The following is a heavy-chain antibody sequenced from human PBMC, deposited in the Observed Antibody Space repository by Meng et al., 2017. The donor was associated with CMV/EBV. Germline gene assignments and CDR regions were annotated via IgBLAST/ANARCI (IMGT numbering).Heavy chain of an antibody. CDR1: GFTFSSYS. J-gene: IGHJ2*01. D-gene: IGHD3-3*01. Sequence: EVQLVESGGGLVKPGGSLRLSCAASGFTFSSYSMNWVRQAPGKGLEWVSSISSSSSYIYYADSVKGRFTISRDNAKNSLYLQMNSLRAEDTAVYYCARAGRITIFGSRYFDLWGRGTLFTVSS. V-gene: IGHV3-21*01. CDR2: ISSSSSYI. CDR3: ARAGRITIFGSRYFDL.